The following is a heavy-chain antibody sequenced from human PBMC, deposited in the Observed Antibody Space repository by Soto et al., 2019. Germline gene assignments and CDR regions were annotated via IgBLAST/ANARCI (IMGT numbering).Heavy chain of an antibody. J-gene: IGHJ4*02. CDR2: IYYSGST. CDR1: GGSISSSSYY. CDR3: ARNVLVHISGWGYFDY. V-gene: IGHV4-39*01. D-gene: IGHD6-19*01. Sequence: PSETLSLTCTVSGGSISSSSYYWGWIRQPPGKGLEWIGSIYYSGSTYYNPSLKSRVTISVDTSKNQFSLKLSSVTAADTAVYYCARNVLVHISGWGYFDYWGQGTLVTVSS.